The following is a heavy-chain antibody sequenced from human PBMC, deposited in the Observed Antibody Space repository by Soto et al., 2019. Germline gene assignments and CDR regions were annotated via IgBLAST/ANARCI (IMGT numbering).Heavy chain of an antibody. J-gene: IGHJ6*02. D-gene: IGHD3-3*01. CDR3: ASDLTSWSGYSGYGMDV. CDR2: IYYSGST. Sequence: TVSGGSISSSSYYWGWIRQPPGKGLEWIGSIYYSGSTYYNPSLKSRVTISVDTSKNQFSLKLSSVTAADTAVYYCASDLTSWSGYSGYGMDVWGQGTTVTVSS. CDR1: GGSISSSSYY. V-gene: IGHV4-39*01.